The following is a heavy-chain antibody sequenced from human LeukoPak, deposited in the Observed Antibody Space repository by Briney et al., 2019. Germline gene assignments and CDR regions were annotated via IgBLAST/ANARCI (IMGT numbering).Heavy chain of an antibody. CDR2: INHSGST. CDR3: ARAEFFNFDY. D-gene: IGHD3-3*01. V-gene: IGHV4-39*07. CDR1: GGSISSGGYY. J-gene: IGHJ4*02. Sequence: SETLSLTCTVSGGSISSGGYYWSWIRQPPGKGLEWIGEINHSGSTNYNPSLKSRVTISVDTSKNQFSLKLSSVTAADTAVYYCARAEFFNFDYWGQGTLVTVSS.